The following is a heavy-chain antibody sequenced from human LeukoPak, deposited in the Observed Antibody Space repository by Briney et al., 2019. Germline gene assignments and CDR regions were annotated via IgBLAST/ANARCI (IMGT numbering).Heavy chain of an antibody. D-gene: IGHD6-19*01. J-gene: IGHJ4*02. CDR3: TTDSSGWPRGY. CDR1: GFTFSNAW. V-gene: IGHV3-15*01. Sequence: PGGSLRLSCAASGFTFSNAWMSWVRQAPGKGLEWVGRIKSKTDGGTTDYAAPVKGRFTISRDDSKNTLYLQMNSLKTDDTAVYYCTTDSSGWPRGYWGQGTLVTVSS. CDR2: IKSKTDGGTT.